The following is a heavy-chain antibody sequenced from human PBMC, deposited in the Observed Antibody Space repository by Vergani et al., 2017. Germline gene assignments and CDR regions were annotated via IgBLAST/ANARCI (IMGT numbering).Heavy chain of an antibody. Sequence: EVQLVESGGGLVKPGGSLRLSCAVSGFTFSNAWMNWARQAPGKGLEWVGRIKSKAYGVTTDYAAPVKGRFTISRDDSKNTLFLQMNSLKIEDTAVYYCTTDITGVSYFDYWGQGTLVTVSS. D-gene: IGHD3-10*01. J-gene: IGHJ4*02. V-gene: IGHV3-15*07. CDR2: IKSKAYGVTT. CDR1: GFTFSNAW. CDR3: TTDITGVSYFDY.